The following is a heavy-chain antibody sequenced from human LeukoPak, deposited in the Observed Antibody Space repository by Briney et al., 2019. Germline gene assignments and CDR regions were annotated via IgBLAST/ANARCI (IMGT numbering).Heavy chain of an antibody. CDR2: INHSGST. CDR3: ARVGYYDIPFDY. Sequence: SETLSLTCAVYGGSFSGYYWSWIRQPPGKGLEWIGKINHSGSTNYNPSLKSRVTISVDTSKNQFSLKLSSVTTADTAVYYCARVGYYDIPFDYWGQGTLVTVSS. CDR1: GGSFSGYY. J-gene: IGHJ4*02. V-gene: IGHV4-34*01. D-gene: IGHD3-9*01.